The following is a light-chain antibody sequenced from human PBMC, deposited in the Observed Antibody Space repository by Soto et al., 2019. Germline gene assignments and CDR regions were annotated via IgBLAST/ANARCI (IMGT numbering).Light chain of an antibody. CDR3: QSYDSSLSGSV. CDR2: GNS. Sequence: HSVLTQPPSVSGAPGQRVIISCTGSSSNIGAGYDVHWYQQLPGTAPKLLIQGNSNRPSGVPDRFSGSKSGTSASLAITGLQAEDEADYYCQSYDSSLSGSVFGGGTKLTVL. CDR1: SSNIGAGYD. J-gene: IGLJ3*02. V-gene: IGLV1-40*01.